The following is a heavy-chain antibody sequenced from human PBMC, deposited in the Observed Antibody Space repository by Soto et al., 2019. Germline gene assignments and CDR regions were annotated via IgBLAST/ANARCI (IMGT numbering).Heavy chain of an antibody. CDR1: GFSLSTSGVG. J-gene: IGHJ4*02. V-gene: IGHV2-5*02. Sequence: QITLKESGPTLVKPTQTLTLTCTFSGFSLSTSGVGVGWIRQPPGEALEWLAPIYWDDDKRYSPSLKSRLTITKDTSKNPVVLTMTDMDPVDTATYFCAHRRNVELGPLRLFDYWGQGTQVTVSS. CDR2: IYWDDDK. D-gene: IGHD2-15*01. CDR3: AHRRNVELGPLRLFDY.